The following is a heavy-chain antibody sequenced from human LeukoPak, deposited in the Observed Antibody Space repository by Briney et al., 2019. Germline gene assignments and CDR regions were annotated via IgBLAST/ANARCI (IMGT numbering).Heavy chain of an antibody. D-gene: IGHD5-24*01. J-gene: IGHJ4*02. Sequence: ASVKVSCKASGGTFSSYAISWVRQAPGQGLEWMGGIIPIFGTANYAQKFQGRVTITADKSTSTAYMELSSLRSEDTAVYYCARVGRDGYNYVGNYFDYWGQGTLVTVSS. CDR1: GGTFSSYA. CDR2: IIPIFGTA. V-gene: IGHV1-69*06. CDR3: ARVGRDGYNYVGNYFDY.